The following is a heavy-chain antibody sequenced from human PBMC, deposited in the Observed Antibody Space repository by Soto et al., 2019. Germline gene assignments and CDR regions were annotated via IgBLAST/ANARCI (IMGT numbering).Heavy chain of an antibody. J-gene: IGHJ3*02. D-gene: IGHD6-6*01. CDR1: GYSFTSYW. CDR2: IYPGDSDI. CDR3: ASSNVVGAFDI. Sequence: GESLKISCEGSGYSFTSYWIAWVRQMSGKGLEWMGIIYPGDSDIRYSPSFQGQVTISADKSISTAYLQWSSLKASDSAMYYCASSNVVGAFDIWGQGTMVTVSS. V-gene: IGHV5-51*01.